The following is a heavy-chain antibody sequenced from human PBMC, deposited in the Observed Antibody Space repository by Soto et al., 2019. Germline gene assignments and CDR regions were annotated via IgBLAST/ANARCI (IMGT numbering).Heavy chain of an antibody. J-gene: IGHJ4*02. CDR1: GFTFSSYA. CDR2: ISGSGGST. Sequence: GGSLRLSCAASGFTFSSYAMSWVRQAPGKGLEWVSAISGSGGSTYYADSVKGRFTISRDNSKNTLYLQMNSLRAEDTAVYYCAKGGGHIVVVTATRYFDYWGQGTLVTVSS. V-gene: IGHV3-23*01. D-gene: IGHD2-21*02. CDR3: AKGGGHIVVVTATRYFDY.